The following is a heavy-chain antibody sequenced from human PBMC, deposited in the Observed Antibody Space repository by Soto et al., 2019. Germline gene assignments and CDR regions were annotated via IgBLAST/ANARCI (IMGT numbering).Heavy chain of an antibody. Sequence: GGSLRLSCAASGFTFSSYGMHWVRQAPGKGLEWVAVIWYDGSNKYYADSVKGRFTIPRDNSKNTLYLQMNSLRAEDTAVYYCARGRRLHLGDYWGQGTLVTVSS. CDR1: GFTFSSYG. CDR2: IWYDGSNK. J-gene: IGHJ4*02. CDR3: ARGRRLHLGDY. D-gene: IGHD4-4*01. V-gene: IGHV3-33*01.